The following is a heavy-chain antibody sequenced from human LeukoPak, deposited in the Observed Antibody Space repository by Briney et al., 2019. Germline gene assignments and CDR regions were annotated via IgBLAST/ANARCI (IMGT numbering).Heavy chain of an antibody. CDR2: ISSSSSYI. CDR1: GFTFSNYS. D-gene: IGHD6-13*01. J-gene: IGHJ4*02. Sequence: PGGSLRLSCAASGFTFSNYSMNWVRQAPGKGLEWVSSISSSSSYIYYADSVKGRFTISRDNAKNSLYLQMNSLRAEDTAVYYCARADSSSWYQAGYWGQGTLVTVSS. V-gene: IGHV3-21*01. CDR3: ARADSSSWYQAGY.